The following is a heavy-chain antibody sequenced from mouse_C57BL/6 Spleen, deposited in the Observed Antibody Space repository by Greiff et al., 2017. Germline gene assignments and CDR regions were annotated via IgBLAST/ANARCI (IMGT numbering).Heavy chain of an antibody. CDR2: ISDGGSYT. V-gene: IGHV5-4*03. CDR3: ARGRLYSPRAFDY. D-gene: IGHD3-3*01. Sequence: EVKLVESGGGLVKPGGSLKLSCAASGFTFSSYAMSWVRQTPEKRLEWVATISDGGSYTYYPDNVKGRFTISRDNAKNNLYLQMSHLKSEDTAMYYCARGRLYSPRAFDYWRQGTTLTLSS. CDR1: GFTFSSYA. J-gene: IGHJ2*01.